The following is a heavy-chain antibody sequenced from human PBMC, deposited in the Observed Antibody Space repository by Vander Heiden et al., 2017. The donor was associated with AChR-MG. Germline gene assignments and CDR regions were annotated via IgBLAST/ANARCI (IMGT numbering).Heavy chain of an antibody. J-gene: IGHJ3*02. Sequence: EVQLVESGGGLVKPGGSLRLSCAASGFTFSSYSMNWVRQAPGKGLEWVSSISSSSSYIYYADSVKGRFTISRDNAKNSLYLQMNSLRAEDTAVYYCARDQVRSYGFYDAFDIWGQGTMVTVSS. CDR2: ISSSSSYI. V-gene: IGHV3-21*01. CDR1: GFTFSSYS. D-gene: IGHD5-18*01. CDR3: ARDQVRSYGFYDAFDI.